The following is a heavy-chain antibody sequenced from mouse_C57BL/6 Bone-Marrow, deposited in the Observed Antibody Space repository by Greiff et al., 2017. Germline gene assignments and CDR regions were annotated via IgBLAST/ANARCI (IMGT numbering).Heavy chain of an antibody. CDR1: GSTFTDYE. Sequence: QVQLKESGAELVRPGASVTLSCKASGSTFTDYEMHWVKQTPVHGLEWIGAIDPDTGGTAYNQKFKGKAILTADKSSITAFMELRSLTSDDSAVYYFTRRWLLYFDYWGQGTTLTVSS. J-gene: IGHJ2*01. V-gene: IGHV1-15*01. D-gene: IGHD2-3*01. CDR2: IDPDTGGT. CDR3: TRRWLLYFDY.